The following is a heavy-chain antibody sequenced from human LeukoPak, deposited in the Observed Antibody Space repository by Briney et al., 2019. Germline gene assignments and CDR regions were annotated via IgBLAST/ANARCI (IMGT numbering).Heavy chain of an antibody. CDR3: ARAGDSSGYSKIDY. CDR2: INWNGGST. J-gene: IGHJ4*02. D-gene: IGHD3-22*01. Sequence: GGSLRLSCAASGFTFDDYGMSWVRQAPGKGLEWVPGINWNGGSTGYADSVKGRFTISRDNATNSLYLQMNSLRAEDTAFYYCARAGDSSGYSKIDYWGQGTLVTVSS. V-gene: IGHV3-20*04. CDR1: GFTFDDYG.